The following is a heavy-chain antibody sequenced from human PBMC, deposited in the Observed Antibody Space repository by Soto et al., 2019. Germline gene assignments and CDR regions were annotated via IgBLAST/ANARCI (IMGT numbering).Heavy chain of an antibody. Sequence: GESLKISCQGSGYKFIDYWIGCVRQMPGKGLELMGIIFPGDSDIKYSQSFQGQVTISVDNSISPAYVQWSSLEASYTALFYCARFGLGGCRGGSCYTPYFYYGMDVWGQGTTVTVSS. V-gene: IGHV5-51*01. D-gene: IGHD2-15*01. CDR2: IFPGDSDI. CDR1: GYKFIDYW. CDR3: ARFGLGGCRGGSCYTPYFYYGMDV. J-gene: IGHJ6*02.